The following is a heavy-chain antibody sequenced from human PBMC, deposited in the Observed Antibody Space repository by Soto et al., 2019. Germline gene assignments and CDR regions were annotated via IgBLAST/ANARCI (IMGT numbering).Heavy chain of an antibody. CDR1: GFTFSSYS. D-gene: IGHD2-2*01. J-gene: IGHJ4*02. CDR2: ISSSSSYI. CDR3: ARYSAGYCSSTSCYFLDY. V-gene: IGHV3-21*01. Sequence: LRLSCAASGFTFSSYSTNWVRQAPGKGLEWVSSISSSSSYIYYADSVKGRFTISRDNAKNSLYLQMNSLRAEDTAVYYCARYSAGYCSSTSCYFLDYWGQGTMVTFYS.